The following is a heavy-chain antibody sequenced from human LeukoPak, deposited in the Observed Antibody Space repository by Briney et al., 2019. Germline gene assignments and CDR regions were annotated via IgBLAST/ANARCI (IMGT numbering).Heavy chain of an antibody. D-gene: IGHD6-13*01. V-gene: IGHV4-4*07. Sequence: SETLSLTCRFSGDSMANAFWTWIRQPAGRGLEWIGRIYGSGATHYNPSLKSRITMSVDTSKNQFSLTLTSVTAADTAVYYCARRDSSSWYHYYGMDVWGQGTTVTVSS. CDR3: ARRDSSSWYHYYGMDV. CDR1: GDSMANAF. CDR2: IYGSGAT. J-gene: IGHJ6*02.